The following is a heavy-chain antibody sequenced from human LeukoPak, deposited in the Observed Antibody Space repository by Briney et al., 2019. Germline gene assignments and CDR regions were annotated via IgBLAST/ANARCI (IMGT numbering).Heavy chain of an antibody. Sequence: SETLSLTCTVSGGSISSSSYYWSWIRQPAGKGLEWIGRIYTSGSTNYNPSLKSRVTISVDTSKNQFSLKLSSVTAADTAVYYCARDNIAAAGTVDYWGQGTLVTVSS. D-gene: IGHD6-13*01. CDR1: GGSISSSSYY. CDR3: ARDNIAAAGTVDY. J-gene: IGHJ4*02. V-gene: IGHV4-61*02. CDR2: IYTSGST.